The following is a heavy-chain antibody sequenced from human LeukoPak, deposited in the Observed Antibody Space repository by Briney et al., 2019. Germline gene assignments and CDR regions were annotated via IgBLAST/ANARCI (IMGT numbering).Heavy chain of an antibody. CDR1: GGSFSGYY. CDR3: ARSMTAYGLDI. V-gene: IGHV4-34*01. J-gene: IGHJ3*02. CDR2: INHSGST. D-gene: IGHD2-21*02. Sequence: PSETLSLTCAVYGGSFSGYYWSWIRQPPGKGLEWIGEINHSGSTNYNPSLKSRVTISVDTSKNQFSLKVTSVTAADTAVYYCARSMTAYGLDIWGQGTRVIVSS.